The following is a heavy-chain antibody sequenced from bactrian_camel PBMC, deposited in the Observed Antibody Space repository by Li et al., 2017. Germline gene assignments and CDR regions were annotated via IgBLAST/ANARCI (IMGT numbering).Heavy chain of an antibody. V-gene: IGHV3S53*01. Sequence: QVQLVESGGGSVQTGGSLRLSCAPSGLSVSDFSMAWFRQSPGKEREAVAAIRRDDLTAYTDSVKGRFTISQDNARDTVYLQMNSLKAEDTAMYYCAADRRSFRSGGWTNRDDYTYWGQGTQVTVS. CDR2: IRRDDLT. CDR3: AADRRSFRSGGWTNRDDYTY. D-gene: IGHD2*01. CDR1: GLSVSDFS. J-gene: IGHJ4*01.